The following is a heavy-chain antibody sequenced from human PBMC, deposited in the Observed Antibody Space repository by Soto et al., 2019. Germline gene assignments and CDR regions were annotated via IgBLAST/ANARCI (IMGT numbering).Heavy chain of an antibody. D-gene: IGHD3-3*01. CDR1: GFSLTTSGVG. V-gene: IGHV2-5*02. CDR3: AHRVLRTVFGLVTTTASYFDF. Sequence: QITLNESGPTQVKPRQTLTLTCTFSGFSLTTSGVGVGWIRQSPGKAPEWLALIYWDDDKRYSPALKSRLTITKDTSKNQVVLTMADLVPADTATYYCAHRVLRTVFGLVTTTASYFDFWGQGTPVAVSS. CDR2: IYWDDDK. J-gene: IGHJ4*02.